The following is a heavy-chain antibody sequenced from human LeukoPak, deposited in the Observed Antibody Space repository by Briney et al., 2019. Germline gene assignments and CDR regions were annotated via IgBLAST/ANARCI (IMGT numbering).Heavy chain of an antibody. CDR3: ARELLWFGEEYYYYMDV. D-gene: IGHD3-10*01. CDR1: GFTFSSYS. J-gene: IGHJ6*03. Sequence: GGSLRLSCAASGFTFSSYSMNWVRQAPGKGLEWVSSISSSSSYIYYADSVKGRFTISRDNAKNSLYLQMNSLRAEDTAVYYCARELLWFGEEYYYYMDVWGKGTTVTVPS. CDR2: ISSSSSYI. V-gene: IGHV3-21*01.